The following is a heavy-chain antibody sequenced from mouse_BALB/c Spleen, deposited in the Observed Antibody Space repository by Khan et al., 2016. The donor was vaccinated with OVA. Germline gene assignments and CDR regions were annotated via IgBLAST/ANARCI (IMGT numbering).Heavy chain of an antibody. D-gene: IGHD1-1*01. V-gene: IGHV1S34*01. Sequence: LVKTEASVKISCKASGYSLTGYYMHWVKQSHGKSLEWIGYISCYNGVISYNQKFKGKATFTVDTSSSTAYMQFNSLTSEDSAVYYCARGDYYGSSSFAYWGQGTLVTVSA. CDR3: ARGDYYGSSSFAY. CDR1: GYSLTGYY. CDR2: ISCYNGVI. J-gene: IGHJ3*01.